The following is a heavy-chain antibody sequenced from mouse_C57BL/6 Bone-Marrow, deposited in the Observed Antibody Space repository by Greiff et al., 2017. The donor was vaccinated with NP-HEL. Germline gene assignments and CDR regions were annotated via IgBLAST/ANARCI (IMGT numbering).Heavy chain of an antibody. J-gene: IGHJ3*01. CDR2: IRLKSDDYAT. CDR1: GFTFSNYW. Sequence: EVKLVESGGGLVQPGGSMKLSCVASGFTFSNYWMNWVRQSPEKGLEWVAQIRLKSDDYATHYAESVKGRFTISRDDSKSSVYLQMNNLRAEDTGIYYCTCYGSSYWFAYWGQGTLVTVSA. CDR3: TCYGSSYWFAY. V-gene: IGHV6-3*01. D-gene: IGHD1-1*01.